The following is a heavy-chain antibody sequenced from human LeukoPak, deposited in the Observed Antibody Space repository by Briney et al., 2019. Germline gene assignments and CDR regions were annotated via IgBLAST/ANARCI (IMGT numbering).Heavy chain of an antibody. D-gene: IGHD2-21*02. CDR3: AREVVVTARLTWDAFDI. J-gene: IGHJ3*02. Sequence: PSQTLSLTCTVSGGSISSRDYYWSWIRQPPGKGLEWIGYIYYSGSTYYNPSLKSRVTISVDTSKNQFSLKLSSVTAADTAVYYCAREVVVTARLTWDAFDIWGQGTMVTVSS. CDR2: IYYSGST. V-gene: IGHV4-30-4*01. CDR1: GGSISSRDYY.